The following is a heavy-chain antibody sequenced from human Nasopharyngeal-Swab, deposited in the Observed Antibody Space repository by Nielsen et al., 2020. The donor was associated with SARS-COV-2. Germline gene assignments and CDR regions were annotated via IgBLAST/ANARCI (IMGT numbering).Heavy chain of an antibody. CDR1: GFTFSSYW. CDR2: IKQDGSEK. J-gene: IGHJ3*02. Sequence: GGSLRLSCAASGFTFSSYWMSWVRQAPGKGLEWVANIKQDGSEKYYVDSVKGRFTISRDNAKNSLYLQMNSLRAEDTAVYYCASGSFYDAFDIWGQGTMVTVSS. D-gene: IGHD1-26*01. CDR3: ASGSFYDAFDI. V-gene: IGHV3-7*03.